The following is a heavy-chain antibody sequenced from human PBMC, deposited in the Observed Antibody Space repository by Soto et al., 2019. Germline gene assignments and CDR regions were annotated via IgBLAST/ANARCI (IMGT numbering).Heavy chain of an antibody. Sequence: GASVKVSCKASGDTLTVYYIHWVRQAPGQGLEWMGWINPNSGATNYAQKFQGRVTMTRDTSISTAYMDLSRLRSDDTAVYYCAGGVLSGTYYNWFDPWGQGTLVTVSS. CDR2: INPNSGAT. J-gene: IGHJ5*02. CDR1: GDTLTVYY. D-gene: IGHD1-26*01. V-gene: IGHV1-2*02. CDR3: AGGVLSGTYYNWFDP.